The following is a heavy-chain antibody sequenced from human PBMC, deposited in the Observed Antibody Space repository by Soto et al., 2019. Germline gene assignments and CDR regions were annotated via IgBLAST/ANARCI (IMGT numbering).Heavy chain of an antibody. CDR3: AKVAVAGPYYYYHGMDV. CDR1: GFTFSSYA. CDR2: ISGSGGST. D-gene: IGHD6-19*01. V-gene: IGHV3-23*01. Sequence: GGSLRLSCAASGFTFSSYAMSWVRQAPGKGLEWVSAISGSGGSTYYADSVKGRFTISRDNSKNTLYLQMNSLRAEDTAVYYCAKVAVAGPYYYYHGMDVWGQGTTVTVSS. J-gene: IGHJ6*02.